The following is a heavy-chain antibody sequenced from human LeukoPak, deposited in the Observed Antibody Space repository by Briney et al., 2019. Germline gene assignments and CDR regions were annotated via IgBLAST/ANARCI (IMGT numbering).Heavy chain of an antibody. Sequence: GGSLRLSCAASGFTYSRYWMHWVRQAPGKGLVWVSRINSDGSSTSYADSVKGRFTISRDNAKNTLYLQMNSLRAEDTAVYYCAREAYDSSGYYYGGGFDCWGQGTLVTVSS. D-gene: IGHD3-22*01. J-gene: IGHJ4*02. CDR2: INSDGSST. CDR1: GFTYSRYW. CDR3: AREAYDSSGYYYGGGFDC. V-gene: IGHV3-74*01.